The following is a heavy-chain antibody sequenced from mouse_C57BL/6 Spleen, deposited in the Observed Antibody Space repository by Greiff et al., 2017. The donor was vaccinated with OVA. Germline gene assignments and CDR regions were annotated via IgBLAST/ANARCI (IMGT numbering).Heavy chain of an antibody. D-gene: IGHD3-1*01. J-gene: IGHJ2*01. V-gene: IGHV1-63*01. CDR1: GYTFTNYW. CDR3: ARKGLEGYFDD. CDR2: IYPGGGYT. Sequence: VQLQQSGAELVRPGTSVKMSCKASGYTFTNYWIGWAKQRPGHGLEWIGDIYPGGGYTNYNEKFKGKATLTADKSSSTAYMQFSSLTSEDSAIYYCARKGLEGYFDDWGQGTTLTVSS.